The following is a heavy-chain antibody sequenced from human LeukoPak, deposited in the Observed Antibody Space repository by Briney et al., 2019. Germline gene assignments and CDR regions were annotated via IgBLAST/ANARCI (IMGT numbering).Heavy chain of an antibody. CDR1: GGSFSGYF. D-gene: IGHD6-19*01. Sequence: SETLSLTCAVYGGSFSGYFWNWIRQPPGKELEWIGEINHSGSINYNPSLRSRVTISVDTPKNQFSLKVTSVTAADTAVYYCAGGRIAVAAWGQGTLVTVSS. J-gene: IGHJ5*02. CDR3: AGGRIAVAA. V-gene: IGHV4-34*01. CDR2: INHSGSI.